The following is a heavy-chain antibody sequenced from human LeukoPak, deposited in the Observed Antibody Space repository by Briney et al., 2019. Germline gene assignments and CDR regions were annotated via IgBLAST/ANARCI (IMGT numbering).Heavy chain of an antibody. V-gene: IGHV3-30*18. CDR2: ISYDGTDK. Sequence: GGSLRLSCAASGFTVSSNYMSWVRQAPGKGVEWVAVISYDGTDKYYADSVKGRFTISRDNSKNTLSLQMNSLRAEDTAVYYCAKEVVLNWFDSWGQGTLVTVSS. D-gene: IGHD2-8*02. CDR1: GFTVSSNY. J-gene: IGHJ5*01. CDR3: AKEVVLNWFDS.